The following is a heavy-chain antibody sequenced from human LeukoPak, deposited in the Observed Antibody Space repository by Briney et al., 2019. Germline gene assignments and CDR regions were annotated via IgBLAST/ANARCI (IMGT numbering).Heavy chain of an antibody. CDR1: GYTFTSYV. D-gene: IGHD6-13*01. J-gene: IGHJ6*02. CDR3: ARDLSAQQPAGGMDV. V-gene: IGHV1-3*01. CDR2: INAGNGNT. Sequence: ASVKVSCKTSGYTFTSYVMHWARQAPGQRLEWMGWINAGNGNTKYSQKFQGRVTITRDTSASTAYMELSSLRSEDTAVYYCARDLSAQQPAGGMDVWGQGTTVTVSS.